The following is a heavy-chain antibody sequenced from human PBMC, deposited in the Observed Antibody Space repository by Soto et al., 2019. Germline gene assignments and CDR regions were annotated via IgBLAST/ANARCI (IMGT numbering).Heavy chain of an antibody. J-gene: IGHJ4*02. CDR2: IYYNGNT. Sequence: QVPLQESGPGLVKPSEPLSLTCSVSGGSISNHYWSWIRQPPGKGLEWIGYIYYNGNTNYNPSLTSRVTMSVETSRNQISLKLTTVTAAGTAVYYCTRANWYSEYWGQGTLVTVSS. CDR1: GGSISNHY. CDR3: TRANWYSEY. V-gene: IGHV4-59*11. D-gene: IGHD7-27*01.